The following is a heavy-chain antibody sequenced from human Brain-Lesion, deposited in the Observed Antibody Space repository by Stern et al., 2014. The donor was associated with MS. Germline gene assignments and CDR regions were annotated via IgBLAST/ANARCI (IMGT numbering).Heavy chain of an antibody. J-gene: IGHJ5*02. V-gene: IGHV4-39*01. CDR3: AGEEDIRYCSGGSCTGNWFDP. D-gene: IGHD2-15*01. CDR2: IYYSGNP. CDR1: GGSVSSTSYA. Sequence: HLVEFGPGLVKPSETLSLTCTVAGGSVSSTSYAWAWIRQPPGKGLEWIGTIYYSGNPSSRPSLKGRLTISLDTYKNQFSLQLRSVTAADTAVYYCAGEEDIRYCSGGSCTGNWFDPWGQGTLVTVSS.